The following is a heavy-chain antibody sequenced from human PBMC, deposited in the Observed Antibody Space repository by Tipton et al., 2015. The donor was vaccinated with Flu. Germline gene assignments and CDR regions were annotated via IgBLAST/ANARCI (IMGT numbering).Heavy chain of an antibody. V-gene: IGHV3-23*01. CDR3: TRQIGGGDCH. J-gene: IGHJ4*02. CDR2: ISGNGGIT. Sequence: SLRLSCAASGFTFSRNAMTWVRLTPGKGLEWVSSISGNGGITYYADSVKGRFTISRDNSKNTLYLQMNSLTAEDTAVYYCTRQIGGGDCHWGQGTLVTVSS. D-gene: IGHD2-21*01. CDR1: GFTFSRNA.